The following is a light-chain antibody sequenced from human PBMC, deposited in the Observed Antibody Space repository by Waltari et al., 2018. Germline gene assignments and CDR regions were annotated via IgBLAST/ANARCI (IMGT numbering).Light chain of an antibody. CDR1: QSIGRS. CDR2: GAS. Sequence: EIMLTQSPSTLSLSPGERATLSCRTSQSIGRSLAWYQQKPGQAPRLLIYGASSRATDIPDRFSGSGSGTDFSLTINRLESEDSALYYCQHYVRLPVTFGQGTKVEIK. CDR3: QHYVRLPVT. V-gene: IGKV3-20*01. J-gene: IGKJ1*01.